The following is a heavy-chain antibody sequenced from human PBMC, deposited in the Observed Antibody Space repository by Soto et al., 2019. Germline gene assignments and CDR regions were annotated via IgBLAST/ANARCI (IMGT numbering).Heavy chain of an antibody. CDR2: ISGYNGLT. CDR3: ARDEGILGFDS. V-gene: IGHV1-18*04. J-gene: IGHJ4*02. Sequence: QVQLVQSGDEVKKSGAPVKVSCKASGYTFSNYGISWVRQAPGQGLEWMGWISGYNGLTAYAQNVQGRVTMTIDTPTTTVFMEMTGLRSNDTAVYYCARDEGILGFDSWGQGTLVTVSS. D-gene: IGHD7-27*01. CDR1: GYTFSNYG.